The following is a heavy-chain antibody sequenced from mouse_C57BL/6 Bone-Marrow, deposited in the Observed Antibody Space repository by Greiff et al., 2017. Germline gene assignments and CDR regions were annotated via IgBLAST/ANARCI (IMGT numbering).Heavy chain of an antibody. CDR2: ISSGGSYT. D-gene: IGHD1-1*02. V-gene: IGHV5-6*02. Sequence: EVMLVESGGDLVKPGGSLKLSCAASGFTFSSYGMSWVRQTPDKRLEWVATISSGGSYTYYPDSVKGRFTISRDNAKNTLYLQMSSLKSEDTAMYYCARRGGYWFAYWGQGTLVTVSA. CDR1: GFTFSSYG. J-gene: IGHJ3*01. CDR3: ARRGGYWFAY.